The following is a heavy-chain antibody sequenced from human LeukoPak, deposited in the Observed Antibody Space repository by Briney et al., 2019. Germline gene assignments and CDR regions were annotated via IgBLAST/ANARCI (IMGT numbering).Heavy chain of an antibody. Sequence: SETLSLTCAVYGGSFSGYYWSWIRQPPGKGLEWIGEINHNGSTNYNPSLKSRVTISVDTSKNQFSLKLSSVTAADTAVYYCARGLLRAYYDFWSGYSTPSFDYWGQGTLVTVSS. V-gene: IGHV4-34*01. CDR3: ARGLLRAYYDFWSGYSTPSFDY. CDR2: INHNGST. D-gene: IGHD3-3*01. J-gene: IGHJ4*02. CDR1: GGSFSGYY.